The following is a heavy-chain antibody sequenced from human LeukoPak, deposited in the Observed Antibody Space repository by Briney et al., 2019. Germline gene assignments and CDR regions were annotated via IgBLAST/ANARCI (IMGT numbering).Heavy chain of an antibody. CDR1: GYNYKSYG. D-gene: IGHD3-3*01. Sequence: ASVKVSCKTSGYNYKSYGISWVRQAPGQGLEWMGWISTYNRNTKYADHVRGRLAVTTDTSTTTVYMELRNLTSDDTAVYYCSRVPVLRFFEWSPHYFDYWGQGTPVTVSP. J-gene: IGHJ4*02. V-gene: IGHV1-18*01. CDR2: ISTYNRNT. CDR3: SRVPVLRFFEWSPHYFDY.